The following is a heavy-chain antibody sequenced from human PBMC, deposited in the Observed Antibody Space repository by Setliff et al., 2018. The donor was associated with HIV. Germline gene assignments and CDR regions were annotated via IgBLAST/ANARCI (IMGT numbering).Heavy chain of an antibody. V-gene: IGHV1-24*01. CDR2: FDPEDGET. CDR1: GYSLTELS. CDR3: ARGGGNPHWYYDTWSGPSSGYFQH. Sequence: GASVKVSCKVSGYSLTELSIHWVRQPPGQGLEWMGYFDPEDGETVHAQKFQGRVTMTEDTSTDTAYMELSGLRSEDTAVYYCARGGGNPHWYYDTWSGPSSGYFQHWGQGTLVTVSS. J-gene: IGHJ1*01. D-gene: IGHD3-3*01.